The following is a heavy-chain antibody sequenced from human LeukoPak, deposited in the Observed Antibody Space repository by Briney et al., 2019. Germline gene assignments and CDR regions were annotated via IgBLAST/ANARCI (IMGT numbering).Heavy chain of an antibody. CDR3: ARHSPLWGY. J-gene: IGHJ4*02. V-gene: IGHV3-7*04. CDR2: IKQDGSEK. Sequence: PGGSLRLSCAASGFTFDTYWMTWVRQAPGKGLEWVASIKQDGSEKYYVDSVKGRFTISRHNAKSSLYLQMNSLRAEDTALYHCARHSPLWGYWGQGTLVTVSS. D-gene: IGHD7-27*01. CDR1: GFTFDTYW.